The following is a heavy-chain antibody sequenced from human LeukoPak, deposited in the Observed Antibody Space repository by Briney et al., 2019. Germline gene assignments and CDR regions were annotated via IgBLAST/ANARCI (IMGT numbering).Heavy chain of an antibody. D-gene: IGHD3-10*01. CDR1: GDSINSNNYY. J-gene: IGHJ5*02. V-gene: IGHV4-39*07. CDR3: ARDVTT. CDR2: IYDSGST. Sequence: SETLSLTCTVSGDSINSNNYYWGWIRQPPGKGLEWIGSIYDSGSTYYNPSLKSRVTISVDTSKNQFSLRLSSVTAADTAVYYCARDVTTWGQGTLVTVSS.